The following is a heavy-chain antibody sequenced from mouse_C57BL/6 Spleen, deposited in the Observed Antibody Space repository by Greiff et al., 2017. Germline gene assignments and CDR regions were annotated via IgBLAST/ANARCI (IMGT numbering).Heavy chain of an antibody. CDR1: GFSLPSYG. Sequence: QVQLQQSGPGLVQPSQSLSITCPVSGFSLPSYGVHWFRQSPGKGLEWLGVIWSGGSTDYNAAFISRLSISKDNSKSQVFFKMNSLQADDTARYYCARDVSWFANRRQGTLVTSSA. CDR2: IWSGGST. J-gene: IGHJ3*01. V-gene: IGHV2-2*01. CDR3: ARDVSWFAN.